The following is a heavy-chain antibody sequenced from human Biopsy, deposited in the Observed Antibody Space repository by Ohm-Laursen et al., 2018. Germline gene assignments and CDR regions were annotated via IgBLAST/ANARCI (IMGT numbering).Heavy chain of an antibody. V-gene: IGHV4-59*07. Sequence: SDTLSLTCTVSGGSISSDYWSWTRQTPGKGLEWIGYIYYSGSTNYNPSLKSRVTISVDTSKNQFSLRLNSVTAADTAVYYCARATNSTDWPYYYFYGMDVWGQGTTVTVSS. CDR2: IYYSGST. CDR1: GGSISSDY. CDR3: ARATNSTDWPYYYFYGMDV. J-gene: IGHJ6*02. D-gene: IGHD2/OR15-2a*01.